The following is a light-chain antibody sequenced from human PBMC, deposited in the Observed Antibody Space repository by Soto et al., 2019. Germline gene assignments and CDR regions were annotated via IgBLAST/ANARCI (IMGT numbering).Light chain of an antibody. Sequence: QSFLTQPASVSGSPGQSITIACTGTSSDVGGYNYVSWYQQHPGKAPKLMIFEVSNRPSGISIRFSGSKSGNTASLTISGLQTEDEADYYCSSYTNNSPYVFGTGTKVTV. V-gene: IGLV2-14*01. CDR2: EVS. CDR1: SSDVGGYNY. J-gene: IGLJ1*01. CDR3: SSYTNNSPYV.